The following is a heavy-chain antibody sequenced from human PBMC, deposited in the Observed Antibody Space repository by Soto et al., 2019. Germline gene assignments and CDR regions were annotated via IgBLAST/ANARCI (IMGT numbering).Heavy chain of an antibody. V-gene: IGHV4-31*03. CDR1: GGSISSGGYY. CDR2: VYYSGDT. CDR3: TRELMGFGLDV. Sequence: QVQLQESGPGLVKPSQTLSLTCTVSGGSISSGGYYWSWIRQHPGKGLEWIGYVYYSGDTSYNPSVNSRVTISVDTTKTQFSLRLTSVTAADTAVYYCTRELMGFGLDVWGQGTTVTVSS. J-gene: IGHJ6*02. D-gene: IGHD2-8*01.